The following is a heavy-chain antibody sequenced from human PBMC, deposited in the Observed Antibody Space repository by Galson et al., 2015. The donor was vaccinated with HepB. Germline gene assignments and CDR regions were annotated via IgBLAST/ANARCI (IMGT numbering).Heavy chain of an antibody. Sequence: SVKVSCKAFGDSFSSHFIHWVRQAPGQGLEWMGVINCSGGRTTYAQKFQGRLIMTTDTSTTTVYMHLNSLKSEDTAVYYCARDRVPDYAGTVFDPWGQGTLVTVSS. CDR2: INCSGGRT. D-gene: IGHD4-17*01. CDR3: ARDRVPDYAGTVFDP. V-gene: IGHV1-46*01. CDR1: GDSFSSHF. J-gene: IGHJ5*02.